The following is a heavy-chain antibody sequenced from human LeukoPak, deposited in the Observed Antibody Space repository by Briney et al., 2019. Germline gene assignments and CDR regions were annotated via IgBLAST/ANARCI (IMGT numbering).Heavy chain of an antibody. CDR3: ARAEYSGSYYDWFDP. V-gene: IGHV4-30-4*08. J-gene: IGHJ5*02. CDR2: IYYSGST. CDR1: GGSISSGDYY. D-gene: IGHD1-26*01. Sequence: SETLPLTCTVSGGSISSGDYYWRWIRQPPGKGLEGIEYIYYSGSTYYNPYLKSRVTISVDKSKNQFSLKLSSVTAADTAVYYCARAEYSGSYYDWFDPWGQGTLVTVSS.